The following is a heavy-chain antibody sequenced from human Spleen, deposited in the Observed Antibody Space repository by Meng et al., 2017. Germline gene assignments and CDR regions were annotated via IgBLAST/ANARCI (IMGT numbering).Heavy chain of an antibody. D-gene: IGHD1-1*01. J-gene: IGHJ5*02. Sequence: SQTLSLTCAVYGGSFSGYYWNWIRQPPGKGLEWIGEINHSGSTNYNPSLKSRVTISVDTSKNQFSLKLSSVTAADTAVYYCANTNGDDWFDPWGQGTPVTVSS. CDR3: ANTNGDDWFDP. CDR1: GGSFSGYY. CDR2: INHSGST. V-gene: IGHV4-34*01.